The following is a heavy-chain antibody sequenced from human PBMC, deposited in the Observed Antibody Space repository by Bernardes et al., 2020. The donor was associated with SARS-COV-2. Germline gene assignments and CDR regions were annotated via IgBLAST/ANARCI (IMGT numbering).Heavy chain of an antibody. CDR2: IGSDGST. D-gene: IGHD1-26*01. CDR3: AKDLHYYTALDY. CDR1: TFPFSSYA. V-gene: IGHV3-23*01. Sequence: GGSLRLSCAASTFPFSSYAMAWVRQAPGKGLEWISGIGSDGSTPYAASVKGRFTISRDNSKNTLYLQMNSLRAEDTALYYCAKDLHYYTALDYWGQGTLVTVSS. J-gene: IGHJ4*02.